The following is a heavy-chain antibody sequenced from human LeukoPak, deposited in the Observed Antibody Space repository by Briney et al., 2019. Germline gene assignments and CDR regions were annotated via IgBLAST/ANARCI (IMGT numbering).Heavy chain of an antibody. CDR1: GGSISSSSYY. V-gene: IGHV4-61*01. Sequence: SETLSLTCTVSGGSISSSSYYWSWIRQPPGKGLEWIGYIYYSGSTNYNPSLKSRVTISVDTSKNQFSLKLSSVTAADTAVYYCARDHAHIPRSFQHWGQGTLVTVSS. J-gene: IGHJ1*01. CDR2: IYYSGST. D-gene: IGHD2-21*01. CDR3: ARDHAHIPRSFQH.